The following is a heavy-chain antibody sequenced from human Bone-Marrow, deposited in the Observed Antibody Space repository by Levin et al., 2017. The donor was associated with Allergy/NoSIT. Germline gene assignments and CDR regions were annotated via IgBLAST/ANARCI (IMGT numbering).Heavy chain of an antibody. CDR2: IVVGSGNT. CDR3: AADSGRSWGE. V-gene: IGHV1-58*02. CDR1: KFTFSSSA. Sequence: AASVKVSCKASKFTFSSSAIQWVRQARGQGLEWIGWIVVGSGNTNYAQSFQERVTITRDMATSTAYMELRSLTFEDTGIYFCAADSGRSWGEWGQGTRVTVAS. D-gene: IGHD6-13*01. J-gene: IGHJ4*02.